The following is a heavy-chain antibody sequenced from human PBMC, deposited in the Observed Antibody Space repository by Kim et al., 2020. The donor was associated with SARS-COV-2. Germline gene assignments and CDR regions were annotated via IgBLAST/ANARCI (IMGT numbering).Heavy chain of an antibody. V-gene: IGHV3-66*01. J-gene: IGHJ4*02. D-gene: IGHD1-26*01. Sequence: GGSLRLSCATSGITVSSSYMTWVRQAPGKGLEWVSIIYAGGATYYADSVKGRYTISRDTSKNTLYLQMTRVKAEDSAVYYCVGATGSSYFDYWGQGTLVTVSS. CDR2: IYAGGAT. CDR3: VGATGSSYFDY. CDR1: GITVSSSY.